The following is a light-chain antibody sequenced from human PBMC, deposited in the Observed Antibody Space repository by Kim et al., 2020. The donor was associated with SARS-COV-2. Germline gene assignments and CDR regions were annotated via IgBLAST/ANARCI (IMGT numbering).Light chain of an antibody. CDR2: AAS. V-gene: IGKV1-8*01. CDR3: QQYYSYPRT. CDR1: QDISSY. J-gene: IGKJ1*01. Sequence: AIQITQSPSSLSASAGDRVTITCRASQDISSYFAWYQQKPGKAPELLIYAASSLQSGVTPRFSGSVSGTEFTLTISCLQSDDLATYYCQQYYSYPRTFGQGTKVEIK.